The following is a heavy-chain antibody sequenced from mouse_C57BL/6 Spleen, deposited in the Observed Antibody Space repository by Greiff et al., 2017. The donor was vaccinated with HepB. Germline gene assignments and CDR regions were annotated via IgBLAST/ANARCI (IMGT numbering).Heavy chain of an antibody. V-gene: IGHV14-4*01. Sequence: EVQLQQSGAELVRPGASVKLSCTASGFNIKDDYMHWVKQRPEQGLEWIGWIDPENGDTEYASKFQGKATITADTSSNTAYLQLSSLTSEDTAVYYCTKTTVVATLRYFDVWGTGTTVTVSS. D-gene: IGHD1-1*01. J-gene: IGHJ1*03. CDR2: IDPENGDT. CDR3: TKTTVVATLRYFDV. CDR1: GFNIKDDY.